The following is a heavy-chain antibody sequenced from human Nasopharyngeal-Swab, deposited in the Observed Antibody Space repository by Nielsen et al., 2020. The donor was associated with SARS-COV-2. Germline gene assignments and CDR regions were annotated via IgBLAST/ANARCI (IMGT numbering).Heavy chain of an antibody. D-gene: IGHD1-1*01. V-gene: IGHV1-69*13. J-gene: IGHJ6*02. CDR2: IIPIFGTA. Sequence: SVKVSCKASGGTFSSYAISWVRQAPGQGLEWMGGIIPIFGTANYAQKFQGRVTITADESTSTAYMELSSLRSEDTAVYYCARDGRLEEGGGGCPPYGMDVWGQGTTVTVSS. CDR3: ARDGRLEEGGGGCPPYGMDV. CDR1: GGTFSSYA.